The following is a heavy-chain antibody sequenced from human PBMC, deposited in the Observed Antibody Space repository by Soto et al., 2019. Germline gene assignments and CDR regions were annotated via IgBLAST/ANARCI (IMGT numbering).Heavy chain of an antibody. CDR3: ARGRYDILTGYYIDMDV. J-gene: IGHJ6*02. Sequence: ASVKVSCKASGYTFTSYGISWVRQAPGQGLEWMGWISAYNGNTNYAQKLQGRVTMTTDTSTSTAYMELRSLRSDDTAVYYCARGRYDILTGYYIDMDVWGQGTTVTVSS. CDR1: GYTFTSYG. V-gene: IGHV1-18*01. D-gene: IGHD3-9*01. CDR2: ISAYNGNT.